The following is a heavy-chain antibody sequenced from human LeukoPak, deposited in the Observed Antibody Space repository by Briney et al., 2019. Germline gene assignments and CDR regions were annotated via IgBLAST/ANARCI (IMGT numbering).Heavy chain of an antibody. CDR1: GFTFSSYW. D-gene: IGHD6-13*01. Sequence: GGSLRLSCEASGFTFSSYWMTWVRQAPGKGLEWVANIKPDGSVGYYVDSVRGRFIISRDNAGNSLYLQMNSLRVEDTAVYYCTQNLVAAAGDHWGQGTLLIVSS. V-gene: IGHV3-7*01. J-gene: IGHJ4*02. CDR3: TQNLVAAAGDH. CDR2: IKPDGSVG.